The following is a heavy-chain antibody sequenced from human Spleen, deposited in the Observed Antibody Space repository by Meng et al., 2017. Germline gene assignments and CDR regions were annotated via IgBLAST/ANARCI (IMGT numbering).Heavy chain of an antibody. CDR1: GYTFSSHG. D-gene: IGHD1-26*01. J-gene: IGHJ4*02. Sequence: QVQLVQSGAEVKKPGASVKVSCKASGYTFSSHGITWVRQAPGQGLEWMGWMNTKTGEPTYVQGFTGRFVFSLDTSVSTAFLQINNLEADDTALYYCARAGWDGATIEYWGPGTLVTVSS. CDR3: ARAGWDGATIEY. V-gene: IGHV7-4-1*02. CDR2: MNTKTGEP.